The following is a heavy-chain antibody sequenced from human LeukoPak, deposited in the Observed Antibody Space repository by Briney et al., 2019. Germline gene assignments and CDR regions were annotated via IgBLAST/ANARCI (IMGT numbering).Heavy chain of an antibody. D-gene: IGHD2-21*01. Sequence: GASVKVSCKASGYTFTGYYMHWVRQAPGQGLEWMGWINPNSGGTNYAQKFQGRVTMTRDTSISTAYMELSRLRSGDTAVYYCARRGWLAYCGGDCPRGAFDIWGQGTMVTVSS. CDR2: INPNSGGT. V-gene: IGHV1-2*02. J-gene: IGHJ3*02. CDR1: GYTFTGYY. CDR3: ARRGWLAYCGGDCPRGAFDI.